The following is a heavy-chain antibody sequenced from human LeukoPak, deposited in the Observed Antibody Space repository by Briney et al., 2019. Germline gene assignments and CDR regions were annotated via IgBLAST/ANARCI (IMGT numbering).Heavy chain of an antibody. J-gene: IGHJ4*02. CDR2: IIPILGIA. V-gene: IGHV1-69*04. CDR3: ARVVSGSLDY. D-gene: IGHD1-26*01. CDR1: GYTFTSYD. Sequence: SVKVSYKASGYTFTSYDINWVRQATGQGLEWMGRIIPILGIADYAQKFQGRVTITADKSTSTAYMELSSLRSEDTAVYYCARVVSGSLDYWGQGTLVTVSS.